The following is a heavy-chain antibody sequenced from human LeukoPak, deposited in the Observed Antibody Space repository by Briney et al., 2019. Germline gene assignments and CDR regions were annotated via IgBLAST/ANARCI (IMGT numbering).Heavy chain of an antibody. J-gene: IGHJ4*02. CDR2: IYYSGST. Sequence: PSETLSLTCTVSGGSISIYYWSWIRQPPGKGLEWIGYIYYSGSTNYNPSLKSRVTISVDTSKNQFSLKLSSVTAADTAVYYCARENGAVAAFDYWGQGTLVTVSS. CDR1: GGSISIYY. V-gene: IGHV4-59*01. D-gene: IGHD6-19*01. CDR3: ARENGAVAAFDY.